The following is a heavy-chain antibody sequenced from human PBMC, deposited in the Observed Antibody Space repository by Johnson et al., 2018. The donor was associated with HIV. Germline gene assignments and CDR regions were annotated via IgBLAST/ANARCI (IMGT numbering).Heavy chain of an antibody. J-gene: IGHJ3*02. Sequence: VQLVESGGGLVKPGASLRLSCAASGFSLSDYYMSWIRQAPGKGLEWVSVIYSGGSTYYADSVKGRFTISRDNAKNSVYLQMNSLRVEDTAVYYCARLVDYDDSSGPLGDAADIWGQGTMVTVSS. CDR1: GFSLSDYY. CDR3: ARLVDYDDSSGPLGDAADI. CDR2: IYSGGST. V-gene: IGHV3-66*01. D-gene: IGHD3-22*01.